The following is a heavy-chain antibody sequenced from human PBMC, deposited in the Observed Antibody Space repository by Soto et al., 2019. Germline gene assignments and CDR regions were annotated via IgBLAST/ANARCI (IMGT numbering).Heavy chain of an antibody. CDR1: GFTFTTYA. CDR2: ISGSGGNT. J-gene: IGHJ3*02. Sequence: GGSLRLSCAASGFTFTTYAMNWVRQAPGKGLEWVSTISGSGGNTYYADSVKGRFTISRDNSKNTLYLQMNSLRAEDTAVYYFAITRGWDTAFVIWCQATMRTGS. D-gene: IGHD6-19*01. V-gene: IGHV3-23*01. CDR3: AITRGWDTAFVI.